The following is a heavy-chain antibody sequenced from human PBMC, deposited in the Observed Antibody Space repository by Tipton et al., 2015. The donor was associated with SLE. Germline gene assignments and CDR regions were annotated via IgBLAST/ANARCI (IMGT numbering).Heavy chain of an antibody. Sequence: QVQLVQSGVEVKKPGASVKVSCKASGYTSVSYGINWVRQAPGQGLEWMGWISTYNGNTNYAQKFQGRVTMTTDTSTSTVYMDLKSLRSDDTAVYYCARGGVAAAGRPFDYWGQGTLVTVSS. J-gene: IGHJ4*02. CDR3: ARGGVAAAGRPFDY. CDR1: GYTSVSYG. D-gene: IGHD6-13*01. V-gene: IGHV1-18*01. CDR2: ISTYNGNT.